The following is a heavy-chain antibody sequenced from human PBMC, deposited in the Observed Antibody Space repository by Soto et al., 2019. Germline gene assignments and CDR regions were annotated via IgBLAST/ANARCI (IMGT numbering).Heavy chain of an antibody. V-gene: IGHV3-53*01. CDR1: GFTVSSNY. Sequence: GGSLRLSCAASGFTVSSNYMSWVRQAPGKGLEWVSVIYSGGSTYYADSVKGRFTISRDNSKNTLYLQMNSLRAEDTAVYYCARDRIHYGSGNYYYGMDVWGQGTTVTVSS. CDR2: IYSGGST. J-gene: IGHJ6*02. CDR3: ARDRIHYGSGNYYYGMDV. D-gene: IGHD3-10*01.